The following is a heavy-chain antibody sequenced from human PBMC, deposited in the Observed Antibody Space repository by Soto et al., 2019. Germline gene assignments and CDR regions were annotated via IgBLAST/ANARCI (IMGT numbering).Heavy chain of an antibody. J-gene: IGHJ3*02. CDR3: ARDTPLVGATSWAFDI. Sequence: SETLSLTCAVYGGSFSGYYWSWIRQPPGKGLEWIGEINHSGSTNYNPSLKSRVTISVDTSKNQFSLKLSSVTAADTAVYYCARDTPLVGATSWAFDIWGQATMVTVS. CDR2: INHSGST. V-gene: IGHV4-34*01. CDR1: GGSFSGYY. D-gene: IGHD1-26*01.